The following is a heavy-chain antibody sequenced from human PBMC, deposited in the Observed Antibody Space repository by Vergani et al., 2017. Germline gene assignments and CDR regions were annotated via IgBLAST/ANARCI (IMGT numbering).Heavy chain of an antibody. Sequence: QVQLVQSGAEVKKPGASVKVSCKVSGYTLTELSMHWVRQAPGKGLEWMGGFDPEDGETIYAQKFQGRVTMTEDTSTDTAYMELSSLRSEDTAVYYCARVGPTGTTVFDAFDIWGQGTMVTVSS. D-gene: IGHD1-7*01. CDR2: FDPEDGET. V-gene: IGHV1-24*01. CDR3: ARVGPTGTTVFDAFDI. CDR1: GYTLTELS. J-gene: IGHJ3*02.